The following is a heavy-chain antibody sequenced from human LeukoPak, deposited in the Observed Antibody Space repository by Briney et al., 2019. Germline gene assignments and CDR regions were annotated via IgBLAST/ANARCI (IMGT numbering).Heavy chain of an antibody. D-gene: IGHD2-2*01. CDR3: ATAITYCSCTSCYVWFDP. Sequence: SETLSLTCAVYGGSFSGYYWSWIRQPPGKGLEWIGEINHSGSTNYNPSLKSRVTISVDTSKNQFSLKLSSVTAADTAVYYCATAITYCSCTSCYVWFDPWGQGTLVTVSS. J-gene: IGHJ5*02. V-gene: IGHV4-34*01. CDR2: INHSGST. CDR1: GGSFSGYY.